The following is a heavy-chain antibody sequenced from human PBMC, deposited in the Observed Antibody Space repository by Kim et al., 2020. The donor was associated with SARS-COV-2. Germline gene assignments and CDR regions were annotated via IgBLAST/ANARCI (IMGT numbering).Heavy chain of an antibody. V-gene: IGHV3-30*18. J-gene: IGHJ4*02. CDR3: AETYYDILTGDGAFDY. CDR1: GFTFSSYG. CDR2: ISYDGSNK. Sequence: GGSLRLSCAASGFTFSSYGMHWVRQAPGKGLEWVAVISYDGSNKYYADSVKGRFTISRDNSKNTLYLQMNSLRAEDTAVYYCAETYYDILTGDGAFDYWGEGTLVAVSS. D-gene: IGHD3-9*01.